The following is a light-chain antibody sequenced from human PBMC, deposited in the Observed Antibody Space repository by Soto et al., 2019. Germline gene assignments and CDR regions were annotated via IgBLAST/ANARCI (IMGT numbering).Light chain of an antibody. Sequence: EIVMTQSPATLSVSPGERATLSCRASRNINRKLAWYQQKPGQAPRLLISGASTRATGIPARFSGSGSGTECTLTISSLQSEDFAVYDCQQYYDYPPLIFGGGTKVEIK. J-gene: IGKJ4*01. CDR2: GAS. V-gene: IGKV3-15*01. CDR1: RNINRK. CDR3: QQYYDYPPLI.